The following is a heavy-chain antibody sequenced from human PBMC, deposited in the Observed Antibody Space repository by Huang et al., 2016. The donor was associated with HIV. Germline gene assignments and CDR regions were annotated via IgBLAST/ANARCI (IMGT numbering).Heavy chain of an antibody. D-gene: IGHD5-12*01. CDR2: VAADGNIK. V-gene: IGHV3-30*18. CDR1: GFTFNNYG. J-gene: IGHJ4*02. CDR3: AKASRGGFELDF. Sequence: QVQLVESGGAVVQPGTSLRLSCTPSGFTFNNYGMHWVRQAPGKGVEWVGVVAADGNIKKYVGSVKGRFTISRDKTQNMLYLQINNLRGEDMALYHCAKASRGGFELDFWGQGTLVTVSS.